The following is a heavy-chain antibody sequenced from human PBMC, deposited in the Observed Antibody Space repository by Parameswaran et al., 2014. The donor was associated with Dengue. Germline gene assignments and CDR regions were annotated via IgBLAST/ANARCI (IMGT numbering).Heavy chain of an antibody. CDR3: AARMVRGDPTYDY. J-gene: IGHJ4*02. D-gene: IGHD3-10*01. CDR2: IVVGSGNT. V-gene: IGHV1-58*01. Sequence: WVRQAPGQRLEWIGWIVVGSGNTNYAQKFQERVTITRDMSTSTAYMELSSLRSEDTAVYYCAARMVRGDPTYDYWGQGTLVTVSS.